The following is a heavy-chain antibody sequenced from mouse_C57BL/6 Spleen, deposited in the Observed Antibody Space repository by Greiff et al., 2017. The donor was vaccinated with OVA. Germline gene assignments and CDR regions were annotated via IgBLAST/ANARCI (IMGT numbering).Heavy chain of an antibody. CDR2: IYPGSGNT. V-gene: IGHV1-76*01. CDR3: ARATLDYYGRSSPVDD. Sequence: QVQLQQSGAELVRPGASVKLSCKASGYTFTDYYINWVKQRPGQGLEWIARIYPGSGNTYYNEKFKGKATLTAEKSSSTAYMQLSSLTSEDSAVYFGARATLDYYGRSSPVDDWGQGTTLTVSS. CDR1: GYTFTDYY. J-gene: IGHJ2*01. D-gene: IGHD1-1*01.